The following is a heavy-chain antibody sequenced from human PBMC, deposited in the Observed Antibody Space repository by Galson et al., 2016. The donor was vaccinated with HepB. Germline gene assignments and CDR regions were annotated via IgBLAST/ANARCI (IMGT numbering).Heavy chain of an antibody. CDR2: ITPIFGTT. CDR3: ARDSAVGATEFYFGMDV. D-gene: IGHD1-26*01. CDR1: GGTFSSYA. J-gene: IGHJ6*02. Sequence: CKASGGTFSSYAISWVRQAPGQGLEWMGGITPIFGTTNYAQRFQGRITITADESTSTAYMELSSLRSEDTAVYYCARDSAVGATEFYFGMDVWGQGTLVTLSS. V-gene: IGHV1-69*01.